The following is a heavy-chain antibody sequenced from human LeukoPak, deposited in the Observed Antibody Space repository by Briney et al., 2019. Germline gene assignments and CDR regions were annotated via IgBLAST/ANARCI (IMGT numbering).Heavy chain of an antibody. CDR2: IYYSGST. V-gene: IGHV4-39*01. J-gene: IGHJ4*02. CDR1: GGSISSSSYY. Sequence: SETLSLTCTVSGGSISSSSYYWGWIRQPPGKGLEWIGSIYYSGSTYYNPSLKSRVTIPVDTSKNQFSLKLSSVTAADTAVYYCARKPKGYYFDYWGQGTLVTVSS. CDR3: ARKPKGYYFDY.